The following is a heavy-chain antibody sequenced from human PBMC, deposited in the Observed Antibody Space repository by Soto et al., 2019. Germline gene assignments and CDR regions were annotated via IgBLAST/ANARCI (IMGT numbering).Heavy chain of an antibody. V-gene: IGHV5-10-1*01. CDR2: IDPSDSYT. J-gene: IGHJ5*01. Sequence: SLKISCTASGYNFTAFWIHWVRQMPGKGLEWLGKIDPSDSYTNYSPSFEGHVTISTDNSITTAYLQWSSLRASDTALYFCARVHKNWFDSWAQGTMVTVPQ. CDR1: GYNFTAFW. CDR3: ARVHKNWFDS.